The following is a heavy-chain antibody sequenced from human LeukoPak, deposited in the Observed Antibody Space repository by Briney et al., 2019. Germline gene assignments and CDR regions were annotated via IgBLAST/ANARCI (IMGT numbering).Heavy chain of an antibody. CDR2: MNPNSGNT. CDR3: ARGYCSGGSCYLAEYFQH. J-gene: IGHJ1*01. CDR1: GYTFTSYD. Sequence: SVKVSCKASGYTFTSYDINWVRQATGQGLEWMGWMNPNSGNTGYAQKFQGRVTMTRNTSISTAYMELSSLRSEDTAVYYCARGYCSGGSCYLAEYFQHWGQGTLVTVSS. D-gene: IGHD2-15*01. V-gene: IGHV1-8*01.